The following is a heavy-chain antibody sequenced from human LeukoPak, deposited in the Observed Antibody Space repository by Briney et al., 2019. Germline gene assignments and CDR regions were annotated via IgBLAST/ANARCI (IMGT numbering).Heavy chain of an antibody. CDR3: VKARGYCSTSSCFLEY. J-gene: IGHJ4*02. Sequence: GGSLRLSCAASGFTFSTFPIHWARQAPGKGLEYVTAISSDGGTAYYADSVKGRFTISRDNSKNTLFLQMSSLRAEDTAVYYCVKARGYCSTSSCFLEYWGQGTLATVSS. CDR2: ISSDGGTA. D-gene: IGHD2-2*01. V-gene: IGHV3-64D*06. CDR1: GFTFSTFP.